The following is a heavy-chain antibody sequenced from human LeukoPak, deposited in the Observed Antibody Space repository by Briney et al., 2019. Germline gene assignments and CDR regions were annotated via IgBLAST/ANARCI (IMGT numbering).Heavy chain of an antibody. CDR3: ARGYYYGSGSYYRYYYYGMDV. Sequence: ASVKVSCKASGYTFTSYDINWVRQATGQGLEWMGWMNPNSGNTGYAQKFQGRVTMTRNTSISTAYMELSSLRSEDTAVYYCARGYYYGSGSYYRYYYYGMDVWGQGTTVTVSS. CDR1: GYTFTSYD. CDR2: MNPNSGNT. D-gene: IGHD3-10*01. J-gene: IGHJ6*02. V-gene: IGHV1-8*01.